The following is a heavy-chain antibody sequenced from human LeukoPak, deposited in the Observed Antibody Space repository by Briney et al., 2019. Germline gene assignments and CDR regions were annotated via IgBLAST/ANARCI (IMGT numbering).Heavy chain of an antibody. D-gene: IGHD5-12*01. CDR3: TSVSNTGDYRGFDY. CDR2: IYSSATT. V-gene: IGHV3-53*01. J-gene: IGHJ4*02. CDR1: GFTVSSNF. Sequence: GGSLRLSCAASGFTVSSNFMSWVRQAPGKGLEWVSVIYSSATTNYADFVKGRFTISRDTSKNALYLQMNSLRAEDTALYYCTSVSNTGDYRGFDYWGQGTRVTVSS.